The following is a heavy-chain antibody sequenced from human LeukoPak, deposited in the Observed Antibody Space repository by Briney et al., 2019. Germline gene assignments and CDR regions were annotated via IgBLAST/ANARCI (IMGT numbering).Heavy chain of an antibody. V-gene: IGHV4-39*01. Sequence: PSETLSLTCTVSGGSISSSSYYWGWIRQPPGKGLEWIGSIYYSGSTYYNPSLKSRVTISVDTSKNQFSLKLNYVTAADTAVYYCARGSGLAIRTYYIDSWGQGTLVTVSS. CDR2: IYYSGST. CDR3: ARGSGLAIRTYYIDS. CDR1: GGSISSSSYY. J-gene: IGHJ4*02. D-gene: IGHD1-26*01.